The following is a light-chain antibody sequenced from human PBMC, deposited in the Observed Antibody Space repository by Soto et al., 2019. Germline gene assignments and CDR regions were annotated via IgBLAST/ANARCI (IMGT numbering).Light chain of an antibody. CDR3: NSYTSSNTYV. J-gene: IGLJ1*01. CDR2: DVS. Sequence: QSALTQPASVSGSPGQSITISCTGTSSDIGDSNYVSWYQQHPGKAPKLVIYDVSNRPSGVSNRFSGSKSANTASLTISGLQAEDEADYYCNSYTSSNTYVFGTGTKLTVL. CDR1: SSDIGDSNY. V-gene: IGLV2-14*03.